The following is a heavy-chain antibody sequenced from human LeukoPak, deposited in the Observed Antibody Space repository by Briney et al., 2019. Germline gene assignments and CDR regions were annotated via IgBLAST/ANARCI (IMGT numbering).Heavy chain of an antibody. J-gene: IGHJ4*02. Sequence: ASVKVSCKASGYTFRQYSISWVRQAPGQGLEWMGWINPNSGGTNYAQKFQGRVTMTRDTSISTAYMELSRLRSDDTAVHYCARYCTNGVCYPFDYWGQGTLVTVSS. CDR3: ARYCTNGVCYPFDY. D-gene: IGHD2-8*01. CDR1: GYTFRQYS. V-gene: IGHV1-2*02. CDR2: INPNSGGT.